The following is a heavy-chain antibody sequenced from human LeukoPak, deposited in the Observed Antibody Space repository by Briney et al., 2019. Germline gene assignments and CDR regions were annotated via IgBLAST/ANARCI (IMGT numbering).Heavy chain of an antibody. CDR2: INPNSGGT. CDR3: ARASYYDVLTGPSCPDY. CDR1: GYTFTGYY. J-gene: IGHJ4*02. V-gene: IGHV1-2*02. Sequence: ASVKVSCKASGYTFTGYYMHWVRQAPGQGLEWMGWINPNSGGTNYAQKFQGRVTMTRDTSISTAYMELSRVRSDDTAVYYCARASYYDVLTGPSCPDYWGQGTLVTVSS. D-gene: IGHD3-9*01.